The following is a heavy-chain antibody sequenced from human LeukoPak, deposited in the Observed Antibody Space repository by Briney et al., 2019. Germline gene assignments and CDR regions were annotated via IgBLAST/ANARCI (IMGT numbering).Heavy chain of an antibody. CDR3: ARGYCSSTSCYTVGY. J-gene: IGHJ4*02. V-gene: IGHV1-2*02. D-gene: IGHD2-2*02. Sequence: ASVKVSCKASGYTFTGYYMHWVRQAPGQGLEWMGWINPNSGGTNYAQKFQGRVTMTGDTSISTAYMELSRLRSDDTAVYYCARGYCSSTSCYTVGYWGQGTLVTVSS. CDR1: GYTFTGYY. CDR2: INPNSGGT.